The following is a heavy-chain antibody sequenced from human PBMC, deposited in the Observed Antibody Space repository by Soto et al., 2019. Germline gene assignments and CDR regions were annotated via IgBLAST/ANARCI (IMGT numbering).Heavy chain of an antibody. D-gene: IGHD1-26*01. CDR3: ARDDGRHSGGIDY. J-gene: IGHJ4*02. CDR2: IIPIFGTA. V-gene: IGHV1-69*13. CDR1: GGTFSSYS. Sequence: GASVKVSCKASGGTFSSYSINWVRQAPGQGLEWMGEIIPIFGTANYAQKFQGRVTITADESTSTAYMELSSLRSEDTAVYYCARDDGRHSGGIDYWGQGTLVTVSS.